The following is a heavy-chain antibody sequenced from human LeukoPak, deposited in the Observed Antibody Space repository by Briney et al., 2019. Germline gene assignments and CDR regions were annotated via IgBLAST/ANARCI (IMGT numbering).Heavy chain of an antibody. Sequence: GGSLRLSCAASGFTFDDYAMHWVRQAPGKGLEWVSGISWNSGSIGYADSVKGRFTISRDNAKNSLYLQMNSLRAEDTAVYYCARHSYGFYWGQGTLVTVSS. CDR3: ARHSYGFY. V-gene: IGHV3-9*01. CDR2: ISWNSGSI. D-gene: IGHD5-18*01. J-gene: IGHJ4*02. CDR1: GFTFDDYA.